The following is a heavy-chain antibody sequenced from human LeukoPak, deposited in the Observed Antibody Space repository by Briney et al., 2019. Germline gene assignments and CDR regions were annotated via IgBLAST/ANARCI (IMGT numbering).Heavy chain of an antibody. CDR1: GGSISSSSYY. Sequence: PSETLSLTCTVSGGSISSSSYYWGWIRQPPGKGLEWIGYIYYSGSTYYNPSLKSRVTISVDTSKNQFSLKLSSVTAADTAVYYCARDRLGLLEIDPWGQGTLVTVSS. CDR3: ARDRLGLLEIDP. CDR2: IYYSGST. V-gene: IGHV4-30-4*08. D-gene: IGHD5-12*01. J-gene: IGHJ5*02.